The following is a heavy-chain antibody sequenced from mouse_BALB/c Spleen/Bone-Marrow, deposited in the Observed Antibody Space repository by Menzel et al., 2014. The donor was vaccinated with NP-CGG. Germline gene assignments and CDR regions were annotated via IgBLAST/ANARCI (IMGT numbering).Heavy chain of an antibody. CDR3: ARHGGKGYAMDY. CDR1: GFTFSSYA. D-gene: IGHD2-1*01. J-gene: IGHJ4*01. Sequence: SGGGLVKPGGSLKPSCAASGFTFSSYAMSWVRQTPEKRLEWVATISSGGSYTYYPDSVKGRFTISRDNAKNTLYLQMSSLRSEDTAMYYCARHGGKGYAMDYWGQGTSVTVSS. CDR2: ISSGGSYT. V-gene: IGHV5-9-3*01.